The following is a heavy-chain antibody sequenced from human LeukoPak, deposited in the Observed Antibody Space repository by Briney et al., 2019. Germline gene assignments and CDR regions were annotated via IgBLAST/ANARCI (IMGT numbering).Heavy chain of an antibody. V-gene: IGHV3-53*01. J-gene: IGHJ4*02. Sequence: GGSLRLSCAASGFIVSGDFMSWVRQAPGKGLEWVSVIYSGGSTYYADSVKGRFTISRDNSKNALYLQMNSLRAEDTAVYYCASGNRYSGSYFVYWGQGTLVTVSS. CDR3: ASGNRYSGSYFVY. D-gene: IGHD1-26*01. CDR1: GFIVSGDF. CDR2: IYSGGST.